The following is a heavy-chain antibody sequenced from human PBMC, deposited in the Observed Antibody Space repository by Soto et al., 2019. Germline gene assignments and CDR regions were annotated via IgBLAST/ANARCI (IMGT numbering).Heavy chain of an antibody. CDR2: MNPNSGNT. J-gene: IGHJ5*02. D-gene: IGHD2-15*01. CDR1: GYTFTSYD. V-gene: IGHV1-8*01. CDR3: ARGRTGYCSGGSCYEDDNWFDP. Sequence: GASVKVSCKASGYTFTSYDINWVRQATGQGLEWMGWMNPNSGNTGYAQKFQGRVTMTRNTSISTAYMELSSLGSEDTAVYYCARGRTGYCSGGSCYEDDNWFDPWGQGTLVTVSS.